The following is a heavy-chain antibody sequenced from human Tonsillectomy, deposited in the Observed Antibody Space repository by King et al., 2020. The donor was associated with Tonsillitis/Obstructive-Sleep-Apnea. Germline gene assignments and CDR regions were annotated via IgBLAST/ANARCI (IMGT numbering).Heavy chain of an antibody. CDR1: GGSFSGYY. V-gene: IGHV4-34*01. CDR3: AREDIVPVPVVMGGGFDY. J-gene: IGHJ4*02. D-gene: IGHD2-2*01. CDR2: INHSGST. Sequence: VQLQQWGAGLLKPSETLSLTCAVYGGSFSGYYWSWIRQPPGKGLEWIGEINHSGSTNYNPSFKSRVTISVDTSKKQFSLKLNSVTAADTAVYYCAREDIVPVPVVMGGGFDYWGQGTLVTVSS.